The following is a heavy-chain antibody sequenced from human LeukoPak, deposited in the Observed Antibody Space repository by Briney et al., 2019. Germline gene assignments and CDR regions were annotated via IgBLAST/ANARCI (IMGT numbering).Heavy chain of an antibody. V-gene: IGHV3-30*04. Sequence: PGRSLRLSCAASGFSFSTYPMYWVRQAPGKGLEWVAVISSDGSFTRHADSVKGLFTISRDNSKNTLYLQMNSLRDEDTAVYYCARAMVTAIRDGLDYWGQGTLVAVSS. CDR1: GFSFSTYP. J-gene: IGHJ4*02. CDR3: ARAMVTAIRDGLDY. D-gene: IGHD2-21*02. CDR2: ISSDGSFT.